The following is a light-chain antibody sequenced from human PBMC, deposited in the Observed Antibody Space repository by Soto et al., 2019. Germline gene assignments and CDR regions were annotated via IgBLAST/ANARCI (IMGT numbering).Light chain of an antibody. J-gene: IGKJ1*01. CDR3: QQYGSLSWT. CDR1: QNVDSNY. CDR2: GAA. Sequence: VLPQSPGTLSLSPGERATLSCRASQNVDSNYLAWYQQKPGQAPRIILIGAAGRATAIPDRFSGSRSGTDFTLTISRLEPEDFAVYYCQQYGSLSWTFCQGTKVDIK. V-gene: IGKV3-20*01.